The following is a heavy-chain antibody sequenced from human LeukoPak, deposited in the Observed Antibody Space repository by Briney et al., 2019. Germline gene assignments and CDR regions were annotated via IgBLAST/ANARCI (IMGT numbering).Heavy chain of an antibody. CDR3: ARSFDTNAFDI. Sequence: SETLSLTCTVSGGSISIYYWSWIRQPAGKGLEWIGRIYNSGRANYNPSLESRVTMSVDTSKNQFSLRLSPVTAADTAVYHCARSFDTNAFDIWGQGTMVTVSS. J-gene: IGHJ3*02. CDR2: IYNSGRA. V-gene: IGHV4-4*07. CDR1: GGSISIYY.